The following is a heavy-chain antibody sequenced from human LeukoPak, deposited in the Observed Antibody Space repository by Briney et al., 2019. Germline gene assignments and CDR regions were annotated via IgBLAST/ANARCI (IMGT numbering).Heavy chain of an antibody. Sequence: ASVKVSCKASGYTFTSYGISWVRQAPGQGLEWMGWISAYNGNTNYAQKLQGRVTMTTDTSTSTAYMELRSLRSDDTAVYYSARVDCSGGSCYSGFDYWGQGTLVTASS. CDR1: GYTFTSYG. D-gene: IGHD2-15*01. V-gene: IGHV1-18*01. J-gene: IGHJ4*02. CDR3: ARVDCSGGSCYSGFDY. CDR2: ISAYNGNT.